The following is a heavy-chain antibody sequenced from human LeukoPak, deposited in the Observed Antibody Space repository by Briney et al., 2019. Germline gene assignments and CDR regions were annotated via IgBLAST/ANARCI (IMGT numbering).Heavy chain of an antibody. CDR1: GGSFSGYY. CDR3: ARNPRVTNYYYYGMDV. V-gene: IGHV4-34*01. D-gene: IGHD2-21*02. J-gene: IGHJ6*02. CDR2: INHSGST. Sequence: SSETLSLTCAVYGGSFSGYYWSWIRQPPGKGLEWIGEINHSGSTNYNPSLKSRVTISVDTSKNQFSLKLSSVTAADTAVYYCARNPRVTNYYYYGMDVWGQGTTVTVSS.